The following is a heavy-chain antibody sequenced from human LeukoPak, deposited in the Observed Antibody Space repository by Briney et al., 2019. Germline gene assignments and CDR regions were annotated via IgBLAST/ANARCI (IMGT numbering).Heavy chain of an antibody. CDR2: IKQDGSEK. D-gene: IGHD6-19*01. J-gene: IGHJ4*02. CDR1: GFTFSSYW. CDR3: AKHSSGWYAREYYFDY. V-gene: IGHV3-7*03. Sequence: GGSLRLSCAASGFTFSSYWMSWVRQAPGKGLEWVANIKQDGSEKYYVDSVKGRFTISRDNSKNTLYLQMNSLRAEDTAVYYCAKHSSGWYAREYYFDYWGQGTLVTVSP.